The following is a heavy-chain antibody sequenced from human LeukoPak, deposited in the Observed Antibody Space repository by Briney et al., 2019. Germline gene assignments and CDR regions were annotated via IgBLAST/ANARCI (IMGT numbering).Heavy chain of an antibody. J-gene: IGHJ3*02. CDR3: ARNSSAYYGGDDAFDI. CDR2: INSDGSST. V-gene: IGHV3-74*01. Sequence: GGSLRLSCAASGFTFSTYWLHWVRQAPGKGLVWVSRINSDGSSTNYADSVKGRFTISRDNAKNTLYLQMNSLRAEDTAVYYCARNSSAYYGGDDAFDIWGQGTMVTVSS. CDR1: GFTFSTYW. D-gene: IGHD3-22*01.